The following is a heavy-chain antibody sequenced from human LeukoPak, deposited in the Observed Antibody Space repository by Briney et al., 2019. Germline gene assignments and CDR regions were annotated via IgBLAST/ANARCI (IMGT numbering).Heavy chain of an antibody. D-gene: IGHD3-9*01. CDR1: GYTFTGYY. CDR3: ARDHYDILTGYYYYGMDV. CDR2: INPNGGGT. J-gene: IGHJ6*02. V-gene: IGHV1-2*02. Sequence: ASVKVSCKASGYTFTGYYMHWVRQAPGQGLEWMGWINPNGGGTNYAQKFQGKVTMTRDTSISTAYMELSRLRSDDTAVYYCARDHYDILTGYYYYGMDVWGQGTTVTVSS.